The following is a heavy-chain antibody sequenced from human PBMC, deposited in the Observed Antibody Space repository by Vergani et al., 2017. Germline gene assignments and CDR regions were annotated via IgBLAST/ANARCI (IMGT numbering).Heavy chain of an antibody. CDR1: GGSISNYY. J-gene: IGHJ4*02. V-gene: IGHV4-59*01. CDR3: AREPNY. Sequence: QVQLQESGPGLVKPSETLSLTCTVSGGSISNYYWSWIRQPPGKGLEWIGYIYYNGSTNYNPPLKSRVTISVDTSKNQFSLKLSSVTAADTAVYYCAREPNYWGQGTLVTVSS. CDR2: IYYNGST.